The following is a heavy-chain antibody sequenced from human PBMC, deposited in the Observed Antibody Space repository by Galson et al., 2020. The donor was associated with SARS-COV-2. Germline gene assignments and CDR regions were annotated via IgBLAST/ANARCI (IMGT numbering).Heavy chain of an antibody. CDR3: ARGWFFDL. J-gene: IGHJ2*01. Sequence: SQTLSLTCAISGDSVSSNSAAWNWIRQSPLRGLEWLGRTYYRSKWYYDFAVSVKSRITLNPDTSKNQFSLQLISMTPEDTAVYYCARGWFFDLWGRGTLVTVSS. CDR2: TYYRSKWYY. CDR1: GDSVSSNSAA. V-gene: IGHV6-1*01.